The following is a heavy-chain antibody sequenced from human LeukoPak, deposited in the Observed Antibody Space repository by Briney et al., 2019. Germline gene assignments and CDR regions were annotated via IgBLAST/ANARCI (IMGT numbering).Heavy chain of an antibody. CDR1: ADSDNTNNYY. CDR2: VHYSRLT. J-gene: IGHJ1*01. D-gene: IGHD2-2*01. V-gene: IGHV4-39*01. CDR3: AGGYAEILLVAEYFDH. Sequence: PSETLSLTCTVSADSDNTNNYYWAWIRQPPGKGLEWIATVHYSRLTFYQESLKGRVTTFMDTSKKQISLKLTSVTAADTAVYYCAGGYAEILLVAEYFDHWGQGTLVTVSS.